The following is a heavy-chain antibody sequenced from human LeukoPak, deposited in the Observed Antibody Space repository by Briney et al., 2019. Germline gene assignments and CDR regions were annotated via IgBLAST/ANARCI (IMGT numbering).Heavy chain of an antibody. CDR2: IYYSGST. V-gene: IGHV4-39*01. D-gene: IGHD2-2*01. CDR1: GGSISSSSYY. J-gene: IGHJ6*03. CDR3: ARRFNLPAAMSYYYYYYMDV. Sequence: SETLSLTCTVSGGSISSSSYYWGWIRQPPGKGLEWIGSIYYSGSTYYNPSLKSQVTISVDTSKNQFSLKLSSVTAADTAVYYCARRFNLPAAMSYYYYYYMDVWGKGTTVTISS.